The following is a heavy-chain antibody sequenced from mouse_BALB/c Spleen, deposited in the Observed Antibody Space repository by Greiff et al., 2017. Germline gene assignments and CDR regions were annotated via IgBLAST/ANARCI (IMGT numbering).Heavy chain of an antibody. Sequence: LQQPGSELVRPGASVKLSCKASGYTFTSYWMHWVKQRPGQGLEWIGNIYPGSGSTNYDEKFKSKGTLTVDTSSSTAYMHLSSLTSEDSAVYCCTREGCCYFDYWGQGTTVTVSA. CDR3: TREGCCYFDY. V-gene: IGHV1S22*01. J-gene: IGHJ2*01. CDR1: GYTFTSYW. CDR2: IYPGSGST.